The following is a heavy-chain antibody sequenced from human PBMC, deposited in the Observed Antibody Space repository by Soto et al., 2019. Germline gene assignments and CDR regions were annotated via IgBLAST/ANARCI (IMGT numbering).Heavy chain of an antibody. J-gene: IGHJ4*02. D-gene: IGHD3-3*01. CDR2: IIPIFGTA. Sequence: QVQLVQSGAEVKKPGSSVKVSCKASGGTFSSYAISWVRQAPGQGLEWMGGIIPIFGTANYAQKFQGRVTLTADESTSTAYMELSSLRSEDTAVYYCARGGYVLRFLEWLSNFDYWGQGTLVTVSS. V-gene: IGHV1-69*01. CDR1: GGTFSSYA. CDR3: ARGGYVLRFLEWLSNFDY.